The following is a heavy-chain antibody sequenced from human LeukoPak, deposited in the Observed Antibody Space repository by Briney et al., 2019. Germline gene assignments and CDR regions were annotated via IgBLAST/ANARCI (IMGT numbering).Heavy chain of an antibody. CDR3: ARTVAGILGSGNWFDP. Sequence: ASVKVSCKASGYTFTSYDINWVRQATGQGLEWMGWISAYNGNTNYAQKLQGRVTMTTDTSTSTAYMELRSLRSDDTAVYYCARTVAGILGSGNWFDPWGQGTLVTVSS. J-gene: IGHJ5*02. D-gene: IGHD6-19*01. V-gene: IGHV1-18*01. CDR2: ISAYNGNT. CDR1: GYTFTSYD.